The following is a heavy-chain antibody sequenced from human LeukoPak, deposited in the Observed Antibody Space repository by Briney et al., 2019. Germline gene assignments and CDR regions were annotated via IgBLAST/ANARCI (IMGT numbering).Heavy chain of an antibody. Sequence: PSETLSLTCTVSGGSISSYYWSWIRQPAGKGLEWIGRIYTSGSTNYNPSLKSRVTMSVDTSKNQFSLKLSSVTAADTAVYYCARTRLEYSSSWYDDYWGQGTLVTVSS. J-gene: IGHJ4*02. CDR2: IYTSGST. V-gene: IGHV4-4*07. CDR1: GGSISSYY. CDR3: ARTRLEYSSSWYDDY. D-gene: IGHD6-13*01.